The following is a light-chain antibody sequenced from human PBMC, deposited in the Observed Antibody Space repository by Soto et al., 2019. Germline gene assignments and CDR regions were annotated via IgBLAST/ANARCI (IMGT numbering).Light chain of an antibody. CDR3: QQRSNWPPL. V-gene: IGKV3-11*01. CDR2: DAS. Sequence: EIVLTQSPATLSLSPGERATLSCRASQSVSSYLAWYQQKPGQAPRLLIYDASNRATGIPARFSGSGSGTDFPLTISSLEPEDFAFYYCQQRSNWPPLFGPGTKVDIK. CDR1: QSVSSY. J-gene: IGKJ3*01.